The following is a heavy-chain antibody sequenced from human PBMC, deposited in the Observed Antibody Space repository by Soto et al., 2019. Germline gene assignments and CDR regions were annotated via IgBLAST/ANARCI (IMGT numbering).Heavy chain of an antibody. J-gene: IGHJ4*02. CDR3: AKDLRIWSGYNCFDY. CDR2: ISGSGGST. CDR1: GFTFSSYA. V-gene: IGHV3-23*01. D-gene: IGHD3-3*01. Sequence: EVQLLESGGGLVQPGGSLRLSCAASGFTFSSYAMSWVRQAPGKGLEWVSAISGSGGSTYYADSVKGRFTISRDNSKNTLDLQMNSLGAEDTAVYYCAKDLRIWSGYNCFDYWGQGTLVTVSS.